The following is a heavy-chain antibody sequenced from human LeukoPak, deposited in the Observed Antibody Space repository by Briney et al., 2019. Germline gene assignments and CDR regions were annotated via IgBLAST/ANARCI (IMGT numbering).Heavy chain of an antibody. CDR2: IYSGGST. V-gene: IGHV3-53*01. D-gene: IGHD3-22*01. J-gene: IGHJ4*02. CDR3: AREGGTSGYYVDY. CDR1: GFTVSSNY. Sequence: GGSLRLSCAASGFTVSSNYMSWVRQAPGKGLEWVSVIYSGGSTYYADSVKGRFTISRDNSKNTLYLQMNSLRAEDTAVYYCAREGGTSGYYVDYWGQGTLVTVSS.